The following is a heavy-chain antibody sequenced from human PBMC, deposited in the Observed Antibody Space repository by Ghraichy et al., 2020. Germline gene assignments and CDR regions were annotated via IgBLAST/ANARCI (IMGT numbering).Heavy chain of an antibody. CDR2: IYYSGST. Sequence: SETLSLTCTVSGGSISSGDYYWSWIRQPPGKGLEWIGYIYYSGSTYYNPSLKSRVTISVDTSKNQFSLKLSSVTAADTAVYYCASYGDYTGNWFDPWGQGTLVTVSS. J-gene: IGHJ5*02. CDR1: GGSISSGDYY. V-gene: IGHV4-30-4*01. CDR3: ASYGDYTGNWFDP. D-gene: IGHD4-17*01.